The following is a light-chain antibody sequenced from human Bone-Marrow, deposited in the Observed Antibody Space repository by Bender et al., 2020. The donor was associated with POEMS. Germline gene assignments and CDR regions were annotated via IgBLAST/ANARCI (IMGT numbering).Light chain of an antibody. J-gene: IGLJ3*02. Sequence: QSVLTQPPSVSGTPGQRVTISCSGSGSNIGGYPVNWYQQLPGTSPRLLIYTNNERTSGVPDRFSGSKSGTSASLAITGLQSDDEAIYFCVAWDDSLSGWVFGGGTKLTVL. CDR2: TNN. CDR1: GSNIGGYP. CDR3: VAWDDSLSGWV. V-gene: IGLV1-44*01.